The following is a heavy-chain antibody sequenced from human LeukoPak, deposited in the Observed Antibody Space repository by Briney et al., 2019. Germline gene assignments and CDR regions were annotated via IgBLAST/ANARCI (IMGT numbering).Heavy chain of an antibody. CDR1: GGSISSYY. J-gene: IGHJ4*02. D-gene: IGHD3-3*01. Sequence: SETLSLTCTVSGGSISSYYWSWLRQPPGKGLEWIGYIYYSGSTNYNPSLKSRVTISVDTSKNQFSLKLSSVTAADTAVYYCARGQTDYDFWSGPLYWGQGTLVTVSS. CDR3: ARGQTDYDFWSGPLY. V-gene: IGHV4-59*01. CDR2: IYYSGST.